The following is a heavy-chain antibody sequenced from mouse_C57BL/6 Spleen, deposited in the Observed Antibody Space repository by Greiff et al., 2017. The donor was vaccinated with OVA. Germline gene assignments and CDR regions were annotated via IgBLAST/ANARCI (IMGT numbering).Heavy chain of an antibody. J-gene: IGHJ4*01. CDR2: IYPGDGDT. V-gene: IGHV1-80*01. Sequence: QVQLQQSGAELVKPGASVKISCKASGYAFSSYWMNWVKQRPGKGLEWIGQIYPGDGDTNYNGKFKGKATLTADKSSSTAYMQLSSLTSEDSAVYFCARRGYYGSPYAMDYWGQGTSVTVSS. CDR3: ARRGYYGSPYAMDY. D-gene: IGHD1-1*01. CDR1: GYAFSSYW.